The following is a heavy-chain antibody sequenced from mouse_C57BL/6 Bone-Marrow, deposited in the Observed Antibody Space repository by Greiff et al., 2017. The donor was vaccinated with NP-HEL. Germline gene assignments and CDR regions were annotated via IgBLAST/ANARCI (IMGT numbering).Heavy chain of an antibody. D-gene: IGHD2-5*01. CDR1: GYTFTDYE. CDR2: IDTETGGT. Sequence: QVQLKQSGAELVRPGASVTLSCKASGYTFTDYEMHWVKQTPVHGLEWLGAIDTETGGTAYNQKFKGKAILTADKSSSTAYRELRSLTSEDSAVYYCTEGDSNWFFDYWGQGTTLTVSS. V-gene: IGHV1-15*01. J-gene: IGHJ2*01. CDR3: TEGDSNWFFDY.